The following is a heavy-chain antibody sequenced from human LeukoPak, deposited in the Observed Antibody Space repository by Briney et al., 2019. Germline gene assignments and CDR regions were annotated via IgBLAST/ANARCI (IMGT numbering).Heavy chain of an antibody. V-gene: IGHV3-74*01. Sequence: PGGSLRLSCAASGFPFKSHWMHWVRQSPGKGLVWVSRLSTDSTRENYADSVKGRFTVSRDNAKNTLYLQLNSLRVDDTAVYYCARGERRGPLDYWGQGTLVTVSS. J-gene: IGHJ4*02. CDR2: LSTDSTRE. CDR3: ARGERRGPLDY. D-gene: IGHD1-1*01. CDR1: GFPFKSHW.